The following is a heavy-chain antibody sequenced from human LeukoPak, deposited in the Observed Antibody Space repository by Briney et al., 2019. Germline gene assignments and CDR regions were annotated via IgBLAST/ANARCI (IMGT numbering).Heavy chain of an antibody. V-gene: IGHV3-23*01. CDR3: ARRNVGGYYYYYMDV. CDR1: GFTFSSYG. Sequence: GGSLRLSCAASGFTFSSYGMSWVRQAPGKGLEWVSAISGSGGSTYYADSVKGRFTISRDNAKNSLYLQMNSLRAEDTAVYYCARRNVGGYYYYYMDVWGKGTTVTVSS. D-gene: IGHD1-1*01. CDR2: ISGSGGST. J-gene: IGHJ6*03.